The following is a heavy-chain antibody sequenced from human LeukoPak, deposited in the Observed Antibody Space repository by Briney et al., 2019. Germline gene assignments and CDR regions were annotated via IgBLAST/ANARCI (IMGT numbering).Heavy chain of an antibody. CDR3: ARGRSGSYSRLGWFDP. J-gene: IGHJ5*02. CDR2: IYYSGST. Sequence: SETLSLTCTVSGGSISSSSYYWGWIRQPPGKGLEWIGYIYYSGSTNYNPSLKSRVTISVDTSKNQFSLKLSSVTAADTAVYYCARGRSGSYSRLGWFDPWGQGTLVTVSS. CDR1: GGSISSSSYY. D-gene: IGHD1-26*01. V-gene: IGHV4-61*05.